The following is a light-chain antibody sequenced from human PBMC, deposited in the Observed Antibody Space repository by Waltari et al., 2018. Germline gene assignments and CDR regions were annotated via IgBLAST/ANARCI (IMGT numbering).Light chain of an antibody. CDR3: QQSYSAPLH. J-gene: IGKJ4*01. CDR2: SAS. Sequence: DTLMTQSPSSLSASVGDTVTITCRATQAISTYVNWYKKKPGMAPRLILFSASTLHRGVSSRFRGIGSGTDFTLTITDLQPDDFATYYCQQSYSAPLHFGGGTRVDI. V-gene: IGKV1-39*01. CDR1: QAISTY.